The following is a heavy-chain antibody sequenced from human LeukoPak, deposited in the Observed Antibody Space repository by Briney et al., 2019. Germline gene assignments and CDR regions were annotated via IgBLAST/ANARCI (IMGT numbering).Heavy chain of an antibody. CDR1: GGSISSGGYY. CDR3: ARVPAGGTDYYYGMDV. V-gene: IGHV4-31*03. J-gene: IGHJ6*02. Sequence: SETLSLTCTVSGGSISSGGYYWSWIRQHPGKGLECIGYIYYSGTTYYNPSLKSRVSISVDTSKNQLSLKLSSVTAADTAVYYCARVPAGGTDYYYGMDVWGQGTTVTVSS. D-gene: IGHD6-13*01. CDR2: IYYSGTT.